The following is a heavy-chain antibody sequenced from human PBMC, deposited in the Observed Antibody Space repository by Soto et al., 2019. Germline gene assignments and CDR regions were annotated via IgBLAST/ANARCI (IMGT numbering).Heavy chain of an antibody. CDR2: ISSSSTYI. D-gene: IGHD2-8*02. J-gene: IGHJ6*03. CDR3: ARDTGGGGYYYYYYMDV. V-gene: IGHV3-21*01. Sequence: EVQLVESGGGLVKPGGSLRLSCAASGFTFSSYSMNWVRQAPGKGLEWVSSISSSSTYIYHADSVKGRFTISRDNAKNSLYLQMNSLSAEDTAVYYCARDTGGGGYYYYYYMDVWGKGTTVTVSS. CDR1: GFTFSSYS.